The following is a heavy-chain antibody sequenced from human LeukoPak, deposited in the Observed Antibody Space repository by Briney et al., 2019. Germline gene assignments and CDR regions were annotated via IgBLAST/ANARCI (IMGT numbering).Heavy chain of an antibody. J-gene: IGHJ2*01. CDR1: GGSISSGHYY. CDR2: IYHSGTA. CDR3: AKTAWDDHSGSYLDWYFDL. V-gene: IGHV4-30-2*01. Sequence: SQTLSLTCTVSGGSISSGHYYWSWIRQPPGRGLEWIGYIYHSGTAYYNPSLKSRVSISVDSSSNQFSLKVNSVTAADTAVYYCAKTAWDDHSGSYLDWYFDLWGRGTLVTVSS. D-gene: IGHD3-10*01.